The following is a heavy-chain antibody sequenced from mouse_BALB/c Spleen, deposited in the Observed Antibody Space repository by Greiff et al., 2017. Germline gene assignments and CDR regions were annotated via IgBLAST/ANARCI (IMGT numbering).Heavy chain of an antibody. CDR3: ASNYGSSPWFAY. D-gene: IGHD1-1*01. J-gene: IGHJ3*01. V-gene: IGHV1-7*01. CDR1: GYTFTSYW. CDR2: INPSTGYT. Sequence: QVQLKQSGAELAKPGASVKMSCKASGYTFTSYWMHWVKQRPGQGLEWIGYINPSTGYTEYNQKFKDKATLTADKSSSTAYMQLSSLTSEDSAVYYCASNYGSSPWFAYWGQGTLVTVSA.